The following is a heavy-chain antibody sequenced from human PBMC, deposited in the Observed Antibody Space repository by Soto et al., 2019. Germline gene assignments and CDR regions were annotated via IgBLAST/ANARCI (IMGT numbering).Heavy chain of an antibody. CDR3: AGGAWIQQWCPDS. J-gene: IGHJ4*02. CDR2: IIPAVDMA. V-gene: IGHV1-69*02. D-gene: IGHD5-18*01. CDR1: GDTFTSYS. Sequence: QVQLVQSGAEVKKPGSSVKVSCKASGDTFTSYSVNWVRQAPGQGPEWMGRIIPAVDMANYAQKFQGRVTIAADKATRVSLLELSRIRSDDAAIYFCAGGAWIQQWCPDSWGQGTVVTVSS.